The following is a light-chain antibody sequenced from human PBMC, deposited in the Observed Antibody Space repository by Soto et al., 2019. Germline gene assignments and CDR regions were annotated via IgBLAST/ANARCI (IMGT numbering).Light chain of an antibody. V-gene: IGKV1-33*01. CDR1: QNINNY. CDR2: DAS. CDR3: LQVDTLPFT. Sequence: DIQMTQSPSSLSASVGDRVTITCQASQNINNYLNWYQQKPGKAPKLLIYDASNLETGVPSRFSRSGSGTDFTFTISSLQPEEFAAYYCLQVDTLPFTCGPGTKVDIK. J-gene: IGKJ3*01.